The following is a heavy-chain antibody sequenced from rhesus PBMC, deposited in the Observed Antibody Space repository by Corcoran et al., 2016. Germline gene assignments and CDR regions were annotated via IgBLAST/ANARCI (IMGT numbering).Heavy chain of an antibody. J-gene: IGHJ4*01. Sequence: EVQLVESGGGLVQPGGSLRLSCAAYGFTFSNVWMNWVRQAQGKGLEWVARIKSKADGGAADCAASVKGRFTNSREDSKSTRYLQMNSLKTEDTAVYYCTTASKHDYWGQGVLVTVSS. CDR1: GFTFSNVW. CDR2: IKSKADGGAA. CDR3: TTASKHDY. V-gene: IGHV3-30*01. D-gene: IGHD4-23*01.